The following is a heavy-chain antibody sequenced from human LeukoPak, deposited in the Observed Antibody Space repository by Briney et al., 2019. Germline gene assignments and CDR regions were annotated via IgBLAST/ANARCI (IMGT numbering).Heavy chain of an antibody. D-gene: IGHD3-10*01. J-gene: IGHJ6*03. CDR2: ISSSSSYI. CDR1: GFTFSSYS. V-gene: IGHV3-21*01. Sequence: GGSLRLSCAASGFTFSSYSMNWVRQAPGKGLEWVSSISSSSSYIYYADSVKGRFTISRDNSKNTLYLQMNSMRAEDTAVYYCAKSPGTPYYYYMDVWGKGTTVTVSS. CDR3: AKSPGTPYYYYMDV.